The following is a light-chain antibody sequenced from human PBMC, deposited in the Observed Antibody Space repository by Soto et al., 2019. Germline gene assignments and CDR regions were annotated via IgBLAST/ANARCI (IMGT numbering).Light chain of an antibody. J-gene: IGKJ2*01. Sequence: DLQMTQSPSSLSASLGDRVTITCRASQTISSYLYWYQQKPGKAPKLLIYATSNLHSGVPSRFSGTGSGTDFTLTINSLQPEDFATYYCQQSYSTPYTFGQGTKLDIK. V-gene: IGKV1-39*01. CDR1: QTISSY. CDR2: ATS. CDR3: QQSYSTPYT.